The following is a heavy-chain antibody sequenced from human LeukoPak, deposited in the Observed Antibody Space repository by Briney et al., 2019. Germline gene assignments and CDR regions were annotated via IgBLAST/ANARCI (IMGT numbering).Heavy chain of an antibody. CDR1: GYTFTSYD. Sequence: ASVKVSCKASGYTFTSYDINWVRQATGQGLEWMGWMNPNSDNTGYAQKFQGRVTMTRNTSISTAYMELSSLRSEDTAVYYCARGSITMVRGVRSDAFDIWGQGTMVTSLQ. CDR3: ARGSITMVRGVRSDAFDI. CDR2: MNPNSDNT. V-gene: IGHV1-8*01. D-gene: IGHD3-10*01. J-gene: IGHJ3*02.